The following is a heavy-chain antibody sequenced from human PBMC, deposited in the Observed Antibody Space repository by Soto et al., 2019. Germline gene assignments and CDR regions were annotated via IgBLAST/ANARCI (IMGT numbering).Heavy chain of an antibody. CDR1: GFTFSHHG. CDR3: ARWDLDW. Sequence: QVQLVESGGGVVQPGKSLRLSCAASGFTFSHHGIHWVRQAPGKGLEWVAVNGDSVQGRFTVSRDNSKNTVYLQMNSLRAEDSAVYYCARWDLDWWGQGTLVTVSS. J-gene: IGHJ4*02. V-gene: IGHV3-33*01. D-gene: IGHD2-21*01.